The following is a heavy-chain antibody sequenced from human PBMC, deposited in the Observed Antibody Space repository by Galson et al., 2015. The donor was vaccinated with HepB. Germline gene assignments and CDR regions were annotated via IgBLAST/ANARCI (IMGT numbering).Heavy chain of an antibody. CDR3: ARDVTMSGSRRYFYFYSMDV. CDR1: GFNFEDYA. J-gene: IGHJ6*02. D-gene: IGHD3-3*01. CDR2: ISWKATSI. V-gene: IGHV3-9*01. Sequence: SLRLSCAGSGFNFEDYAMHWVRQGPGRGLEWVSGISWKATSIAYGDSVKGRFTISRDNAKTSLYLQMNNLRPEDTAVYYCARDVTMSGSRRYFYFYSMDVWGQGTTVTVSS.